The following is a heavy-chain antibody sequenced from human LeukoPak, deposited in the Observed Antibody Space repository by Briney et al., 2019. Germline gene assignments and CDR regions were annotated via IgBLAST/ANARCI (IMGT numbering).Heavy chain of an antibody. D-gene: IGHD1-26*01. Sequence: PSETLSLTCRVDGESFSGYYWIWIRQPPGKGLEWIGEINHSGSTNYNPSLKSRVTLSVDTSKSQFSLKVTSVTAADTDMYYCARGQFWRGSEIRVWGQGTLVTVSS. CDR1: GESFSGYY. CDR2: INHSGST. V-gene: IGHV4-34*01. CDR3: ARGQFWRGSEIRV. J-gene: IGHJ4*02.